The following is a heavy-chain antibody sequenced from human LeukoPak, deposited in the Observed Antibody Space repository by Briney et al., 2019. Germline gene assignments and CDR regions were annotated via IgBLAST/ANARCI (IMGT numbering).Heavy chain of an antibody. V-gene: IGHV4-4*07. J-gene: IGHJ3*02. CDR2: IFTSGST. Sequence: KPSETLSLTCAVSGGSTNNYYWSWIRQPAGKGLEWIGRIFTSGSTNYNASLKSRVTMSVDTSKNQFSLKLRSMTAADTAVYYCARAPVTVKDSFDIWGQGTMVTVSS. CDR1: GGSTNNYY. CDR3: ARAPVTVKDSFDI. D-gene: IGHD4-11*01.